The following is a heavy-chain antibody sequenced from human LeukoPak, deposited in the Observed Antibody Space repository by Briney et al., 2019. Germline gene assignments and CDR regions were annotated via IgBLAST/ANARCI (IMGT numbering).Heavy chain of an antibody. J-gene: IGHJ4*02. CDR3: ARDSSSGGVDY. V-gene: IGHV1-69*04. CDR2: IIPILGIA. D-gene: IGHD6-25*01. Sequence: SVKVSCKASGGTFSSYTISWVRQAPGQGLEWMGRIIPILGIANYAQKFQGRVTITADKSTSTAYMELSRLRSEDTAVYYCARDSSSGGVDYWGQGTLVTVSS. CDR1: GGTFSSYT.